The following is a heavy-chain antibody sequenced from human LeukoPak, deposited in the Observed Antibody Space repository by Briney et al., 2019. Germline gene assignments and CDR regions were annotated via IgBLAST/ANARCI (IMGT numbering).Heavy chain of an antibody. CDR3: SRDYGPKLGLDS. J-gene: IGHJ4*02. Sequence: PGGSLRLSCAASGFTFSSYAMSWARQAPGKGLEWVANIKQDESEKYYVDSVKGRFTISRDNAQNSLYLQMNSLRGEDTAVYYCSRDYGPKLGLDSWGRGTLVTVSS. CDR2: IKQDESEK. V-gene: IGHV3-7*03. CDR1: GFTFSSYA. D-gene: IGHD7-27*01.